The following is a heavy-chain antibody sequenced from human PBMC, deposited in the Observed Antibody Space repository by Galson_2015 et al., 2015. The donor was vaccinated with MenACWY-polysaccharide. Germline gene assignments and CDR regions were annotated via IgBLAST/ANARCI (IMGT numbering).Heavy chain of an antibody. Sequence: SLRLSCAASGFTFSNAWMSWVRQAPGKGLEWVGRIKSKTDGGTTDYAAPVKGRFTISRDDSKNTLYLQMNSLKTEDTAVYYCTTDRETMVRGVISYYFDYWGQGTLVTVSS. D-gene: IGHD3-10*01. CDR2: IKSKTDGGTT. CDR1: GFTFSNAW. V-gene: IGHV3-15*01. CDR3: TTDRETMVRGVISYYFDY. J-gene: IGHJ4*02.